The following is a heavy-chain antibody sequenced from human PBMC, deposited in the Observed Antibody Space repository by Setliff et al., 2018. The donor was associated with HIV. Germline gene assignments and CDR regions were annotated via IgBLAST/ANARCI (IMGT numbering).Heavy chain of an antibody. CDR1: GYTFTSYG. V-gene: IGHV1-18*01. D-gene: IGHD2-15*01. CDR2: ISAYNGNT. CDR3: ATTPGGCSGGNCYSLAH. J-gene: IGHJ4*02. Sequence: ASVKVSCKASGYTFTSYGISWVRQAPGQGLEWMGWISAYNGNTNYAQKLQGRVTMTTDTSTSTAYMELSSLRSEDTAVYYCATTPGGCSGGNCYSLAHWGQGTLVTVSS.